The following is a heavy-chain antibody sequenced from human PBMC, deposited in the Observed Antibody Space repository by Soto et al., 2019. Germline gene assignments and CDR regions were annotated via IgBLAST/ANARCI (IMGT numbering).Heavy chain of an antibody. J-gene: IGHJ4*02. CDR1: ALSLGIRA. CDR3: ARGSTDSYPGSRIFDF. V-gene: IGHV3-23*01. D-gene: IGHD3-10*01. Sequence: GRSLRLSCVPSALSLGIRAMSWGRNAPGVWLQWVSTITGTGGDANYADSVTCRFVISRDNSKKTLYLQQTSLSAEASAMYYCARGSTDSYPGSRIFDFWVRGTLVTVSS. CDR2: ITGTGGDA.